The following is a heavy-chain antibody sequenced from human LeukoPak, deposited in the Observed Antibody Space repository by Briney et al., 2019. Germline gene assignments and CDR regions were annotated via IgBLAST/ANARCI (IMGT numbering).Heavy chain of an antibody. CDR1: EYSFTNFW. J-gene: IGHJ3*02. Sequence: GESLKISCKGSEYSFTNFWIGWVRQMPGKGLEWMGIIYPGDSETKYSPSFQGQVTISADKSISTAYLQWSSLKASDTAMYYCARHRSSWSKDAFDIWGQGTMVTVCS. V-gene: IGHV5-51*01. CDR2: IYPGDSET. D-gene: IGHD6-6*01. CDR3: ARHRSSWSKDAFDI.